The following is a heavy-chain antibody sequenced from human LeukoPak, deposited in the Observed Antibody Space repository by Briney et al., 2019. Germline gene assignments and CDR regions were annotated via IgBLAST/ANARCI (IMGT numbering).Heavy chain of an antibody. V-gene: IGHV1-69*05. CDR3: ARALHPYGDYGEGY. CDR1: GGTFSSYA. Sequence: SVKVSCKASGGTFSSYAISWVRQAPGQGLEWMGGIIPIFGTANYAQKLQGRVTMTTDTSTSTAYMELRSLRSDDTAVYYCARALHPYGDYGEGYWGQGTLVTVSS. D-gene: IGHD4-17*01. J-gene: IGHJ4*02. CDR2: IIPIFGTA.